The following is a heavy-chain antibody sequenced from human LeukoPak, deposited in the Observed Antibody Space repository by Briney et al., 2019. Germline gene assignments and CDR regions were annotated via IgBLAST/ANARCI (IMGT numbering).Heavy chain of an antibody. V-gene: IGHV1-2*02. CDR3: ATSTSVTHTRDP. J-gene: IGHJ5*02. CDR1: GYGFSDIY. Sequence: GASVKVSCKASGYGFSDIYSNWVRQAPGQGLEWMGWINPNSGARIYAQKFQGRVTMDTSSSTVYMELSSLTSDDTAVYYCATSTSVTHTRDPWGQGTLITVSS. D-gene: IGHD5/OR15-5a*01. CDR2: INPNSGAR.